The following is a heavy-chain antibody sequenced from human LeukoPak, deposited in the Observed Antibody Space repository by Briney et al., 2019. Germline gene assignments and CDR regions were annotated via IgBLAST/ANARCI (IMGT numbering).Heavy chain of an antibody. Sequence: GRSLRLSCAASGFTFSNHAMHWVRQAPGKGLEWVAVISYDGSNKYYADSVNGRFTISRDNSKNTLYLQMNSLRAEDTAVYYCARSVYYDILTGYPDYWGQGTLVTVSS. CDR1: GFTFSNHA. CDR2: ISYDGSNK. D-gene: IGHD3-9*01. CDR3: ARSVYYDILTGYPDY. V-gene: IGHV3-30*04. J-gene: IGHJ4*02.